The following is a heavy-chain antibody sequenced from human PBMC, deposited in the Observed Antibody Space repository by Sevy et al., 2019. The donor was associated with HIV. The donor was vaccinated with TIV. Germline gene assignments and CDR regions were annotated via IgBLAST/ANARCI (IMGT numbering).Heavy chain of an antibody. Sequence: GGSLRLSCAASGFTFNTHAMTWVRQAPGKGLEWVSSITCPAYGTHYADSVKGRFTVSRDNSKNVLYLQMNSLRADDPAVYYCAKAMNPVLESMLQVNLPTLKGFDVWGQGTMVTVSS. CDR1: GFTFNTHA. V-gene: IGHV3-23*01. J-gene: IGHJ3*01. CDR3: AKAMNPVLESMLQVNLPTLKGFDV. D-gene: IGHD2-8*01. CDR2: ITCPAYGT.